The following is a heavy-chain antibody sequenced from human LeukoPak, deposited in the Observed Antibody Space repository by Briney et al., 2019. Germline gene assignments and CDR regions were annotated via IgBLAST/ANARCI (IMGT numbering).Heavy chain of an antibody. J-gene: IGHJ4*02. Sequence: ASVKVSCKASGYTFTSYGISWVRQAPGQGLEWMGWISAYNGNTNYAQKLQGRVTMTTDTSTSTAYMELRSLRSDDTAVYYCASRTRITMIVVEDDYWGQGTLVTVSS. CDR2: ISAYNGNT. CDR1: GYTFTSYG. D-gene: IGHD3-22*01. CDR3: ASRTRITMIVVEDDY. V-gene: IGHV1-18*01.